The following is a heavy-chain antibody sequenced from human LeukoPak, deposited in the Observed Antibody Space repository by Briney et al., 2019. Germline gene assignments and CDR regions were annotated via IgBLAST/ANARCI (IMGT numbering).Heavy chain of an antibody. CDR1: GDSISSYY. D-gene: IGHD5/OR15-5a*01. Sequence: SETLSLTCTVSGDSISSYYWGWIRQPPGKGLEWIGYISYSGSTNYNPSLKSRVTISGDTSKNQFSLKLSSVTAADTAVYYCVRGIDVYAPLDYWGQGTLVTVSS. CDR2: ISYSGST. J-gene: IGHJ4*02. CDR3: VRGIDVYAPLDY. V-gene: IGHV4-59*01.